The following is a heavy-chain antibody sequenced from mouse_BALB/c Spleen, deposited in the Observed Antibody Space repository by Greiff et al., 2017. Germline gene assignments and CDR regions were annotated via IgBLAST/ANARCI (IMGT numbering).Heavy chain of an antibody. V-gene: IGHV5-6-2*01. CDR2: INSNGGST. J-gene: IGHJ2*01. CDR3: ARRGWEEAFDY. D-gene: IGHD1-1*02. Sequence: EVQLVESGGGLVKLGGSLKLSCAASGFTFSSYYMSWVRQTPEKRLELVAAINSNGGSTYYPDTVKGRFTISRDNAKNTLYLQMSSLKSEDTALYYCARRGWEEAFDYWGQGTTLTVSA. CDR1: GFTFSSYY.